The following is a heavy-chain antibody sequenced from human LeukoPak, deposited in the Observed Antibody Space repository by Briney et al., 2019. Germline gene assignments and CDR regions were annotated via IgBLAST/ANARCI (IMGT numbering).Heavy chain of an antibody. CDR1: GFTVSSNY. J-gene: IGHJ4*02. CDR3: ARSSGWYWDYFDY. V-gene: IGHV3-53*01. D-gene: IGHD6-19*01. Sequence: GGSLRLSCAASGFTVSSNYMSWVRQAPGKGLEWVSVIYSGGSTYYADSVKGRFTISRDNSKNTLYLQMNSLRAEDTAVYYCARSSGWYWDYFDYWSQGTLVTVSS. CDR2: IYSGGST.